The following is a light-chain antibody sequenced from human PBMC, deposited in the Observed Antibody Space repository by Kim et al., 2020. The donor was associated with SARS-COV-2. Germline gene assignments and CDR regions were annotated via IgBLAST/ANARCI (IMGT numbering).Light chain of an antibody. CDR1: RNDFGIINY. CDR2: DVT. V-gene: IGLV2-14*03. CDR3: SSYRSNDDPYVV. J-gene: IGLJ2*01. Sequence: QSALTQPASVSGSPGQSVTISCTGIRNDFGIINYVSWYQQHPGKAPKLIIYDVTYRPSGVSNRFSGSKSDDTASLTISGLQAEDEADYYCSSYRSNDDPYVVFGGGSKGTVL.